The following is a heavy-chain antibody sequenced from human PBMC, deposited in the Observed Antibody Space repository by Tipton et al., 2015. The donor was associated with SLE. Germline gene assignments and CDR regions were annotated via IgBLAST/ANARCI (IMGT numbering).Heavy chain of an antibody. CDR1: GGSISSSSYY. CDR3: AITRRWSGGSPWDY. V-gene: IGHV4-39*07. Sequence: TLSLTCTVSGGSISSSSYYWGWIRQPPGKGLEWIGSIYHSGSTYYNPSLKSRVTISVDTSKNQFSLKLSSVTAADTAVYYCAITRRWSGGSPWDYWGQGTLVTVSS. D-gene: IGHD2-15*01. J-gene: IGHJ4*02. CDR2: IYHSGST.